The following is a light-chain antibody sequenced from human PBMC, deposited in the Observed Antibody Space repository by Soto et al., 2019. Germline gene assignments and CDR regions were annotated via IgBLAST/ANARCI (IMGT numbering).Light chain of an antibody. Sequence: QPVLTQPRSVSGSPGQSVTISCTGTSSDVGGYNYVSWYQQNPGKAPKLMIYDVSKRPSGVPDRFSGSKSGNTASLTISGLQAEDEADYYCCSYAGSYTLEVFGGGTKLTVL. CDR3: CSYAGSYTLEV. CDR2: DVS. V-gene: IGLV2-11*01. J-gene: IGLJ2*01. CDR1: SSDVGGYNY.